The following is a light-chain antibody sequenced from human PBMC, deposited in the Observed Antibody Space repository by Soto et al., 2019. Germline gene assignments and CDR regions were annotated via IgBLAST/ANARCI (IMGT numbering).Light chain of an antibody. J-gene: IGLJ1*01. CDR2: DVS. CDR1: SIDVVGYNY. CDR3: SSYTTSNTRQIV. V-gene: IGLV2-14*03. Sequence: QSSLTKPASVSGSPGQSITIACAGRSIDVVGYNYVSWYQHHPGKAPKLMIFDVSNRPSGVSNRFSGSKSGNTASLTISGLQPEDEADYYCSSYTTSNTRQIVFGTGTKVTGL.